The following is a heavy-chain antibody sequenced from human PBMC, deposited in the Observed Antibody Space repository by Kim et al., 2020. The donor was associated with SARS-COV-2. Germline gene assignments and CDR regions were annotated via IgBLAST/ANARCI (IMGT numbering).Heavy chain of an antibody. D-gene: IGHD4-17*01. J-gene: IGHJ4*02. CDR2: IYYSGST. CDR3: ARYGDYRRYSFDY. Sequence: SETLSLTCTVSGGSISSYYWSWIRQPPGKGLEWIGYIYYSGSTNYNPSLKSRVTISVDTSTNQFSLKLSSVTAADTAVYYCARYGDYRRYSFDYWGQGTLVTVSS. CDR1: GGSISSYY. V-gene: IGHV4-59*13.